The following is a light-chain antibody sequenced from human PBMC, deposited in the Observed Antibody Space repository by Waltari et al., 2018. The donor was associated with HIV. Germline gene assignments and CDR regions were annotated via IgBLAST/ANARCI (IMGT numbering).Light chain of an antibody. CDR3: ASFSSTFTYV. V-gene: IGLV2-14*01. CDR2: EDT. CDR1: SDDVGGYST. Sequence: QSALTQPASVSASPGQSLTISCTGSSDDVGGYSTVSWYQQFPGKAPKLLISEDTDRASEISLRFSGSKSANTASLTISGLRPEDEADYFCASFSSTFTYVFGTGTKVTVL. J-gene: IGLJ1*01.